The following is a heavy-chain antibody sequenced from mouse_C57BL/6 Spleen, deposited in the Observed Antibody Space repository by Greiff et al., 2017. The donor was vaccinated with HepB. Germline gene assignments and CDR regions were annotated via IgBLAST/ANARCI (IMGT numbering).Heavy chain of an antibody. J-gene: IGHJ2*01. Sequence: VQLQQPGAELVMPGASVKLSCKASGYTFTSYWMHWVKQRPGQGLEWIGEIDPSDSYTNYNQKFKGKSTLTVDKSSSTAYMQLSSLTSEDSAVYYCARGGEFITTVVADYWGQGTTLTVSS. V-gene: IGHV1-69*01. CDR2: IDPSDSYT. CDR3: ARGGEFITTVVADY. D-gene: IGHD1-1*01. CDR1: GYTFTSYW.